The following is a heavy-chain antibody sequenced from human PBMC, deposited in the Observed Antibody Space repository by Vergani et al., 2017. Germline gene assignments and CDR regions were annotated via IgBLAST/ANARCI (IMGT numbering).Heavy chain of an antibody. CDR3: ASGIAVAGTAFDY. Sequence: QVQLQQSGPGLVKPSQTFSLTCATSGDSVSSNTAAWNWIRQSPSRGLEWLGRTYYRSKWYNYYAVSVKSRITNNPDTSKNQFALQLDSVTPEYTAVYYYASGIAVAGTAFDYWGQGTLVTVSS. J-gene: IGHJ4*02. V-gene: IGHV6-1*01. CDR1: GDSVSSNTAA. D-gene: IGHD6-19*01. CDR2: TYYRSKWYN.